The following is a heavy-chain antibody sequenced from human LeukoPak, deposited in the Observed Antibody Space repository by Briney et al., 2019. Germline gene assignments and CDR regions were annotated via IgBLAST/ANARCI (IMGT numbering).Heavy chain of an antibody. CDR3: ARNLIPEQLVVNF. CDR2: IYHSGTT. V-gene: IGHV4-38-2*02. Sequence: SETLSLTCTVSGYSISSGYFWGWIRQPPGKGLEWIGSIYHSGTTYYNPSLKSRVTMSVDTSKNQFSLSLNSVTPEDTAVYYCARNLIPEQLVVNFWGQGTLVTVSS. J-gene: IGHJ4*02. CDR1: GYSISSGYF. D-gene: IGHD6-13*01.